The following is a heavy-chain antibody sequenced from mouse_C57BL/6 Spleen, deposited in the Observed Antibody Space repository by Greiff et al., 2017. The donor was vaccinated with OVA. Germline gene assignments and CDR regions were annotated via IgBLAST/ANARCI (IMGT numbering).Heavy chain of an antibody. J-gene: IGHJ2*01. CDR2: INPSTGGT. D-gene: IGHD1-1*01. CDR3: AREGTTVVPHFDY. V-gene: IGHV1-42*01. CDR1: GYSFTGYY. Sequence: EVQLQQSGPELVKPGASVKISCKASGYSFTGYYMNWVKQSPEKSLEWIGEINPSTGGTTYNQKFKAKATLTVDKSSSTAYMQLKSLTSEDSAVYYCAREGTTVVPHFDYWGQGTTLTVSS.